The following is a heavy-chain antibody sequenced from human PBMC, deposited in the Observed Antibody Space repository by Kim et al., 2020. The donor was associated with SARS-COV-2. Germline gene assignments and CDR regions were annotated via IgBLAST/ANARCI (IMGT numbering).Heavy chain of an antibody. V-gene: IGHV4-39*07. Sequence: SETLSLTCTVSGGSISSSSYYWGWIRQPPGKGLEWIGSIYYSGSTYYNPSLKSRVTISVDTSKNQFSLKLSSVTAADTAVYYCASLAIVTGGQPFDYGGQGTLVTVSS. CDR1: GGSISSSSYY. CDR2: IYYSGST. D-gene: IGHD3-9*01. J-gene: IGHJ4*02. CDR3: ASLAIVTGGQPFDY.